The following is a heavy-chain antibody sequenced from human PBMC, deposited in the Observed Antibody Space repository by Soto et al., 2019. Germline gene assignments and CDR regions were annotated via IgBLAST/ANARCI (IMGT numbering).Heavy chain of an antibody. V-gene: IGHV1-18*01. CDR1: GYTFTSYG. J-gene: IGHJ4*02. D-gene: IGHD3-10*01. CDR3: ARDYYGSGSYYRGLDY. CDR2: ISACNGNT. Sequence: GASVKVSCKASGYTFTSYGISWVRQAPGQGLEWMGWISACNGNTNYAQKLQGRVTMTTDTSTSTAYMELRSLRSDDTAVYYCARDYYGSGSYYRGLDYWGQGTLVTVSS.